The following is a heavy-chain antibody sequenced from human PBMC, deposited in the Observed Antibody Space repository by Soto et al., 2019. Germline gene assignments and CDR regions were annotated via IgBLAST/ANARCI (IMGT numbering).Heavy chain of an antibody. CDR1: GGSFSGYY. V-gene: IGHV4-34*01. Sequence: SETLSLTCAVYGGSFSGYYWIWIRQPPVNGLGFSGESNHILSTDYNPSLKSRVTRSVDRCKDQFSLKLSSVTAAGTAVYYCASCVTGTIYIWGQGTLVTVSS. CDR3: ASCVTGTIYI. D-gene: IGHD1-20*01. CDR2: SNHILST. J-gene: IGHJ4*02.